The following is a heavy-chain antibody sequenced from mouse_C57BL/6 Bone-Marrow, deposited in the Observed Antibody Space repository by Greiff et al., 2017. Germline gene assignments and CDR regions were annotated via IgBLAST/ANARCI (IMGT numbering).Heavy chain of an antibody. D-gene: IGHD2-4*01. CDR3: AKIYYDYDEDY. V-gene: IGHV5-2*01. Sequence: EVKVVESGGGLVQPGESLKLSCESNEYEFPSHDMSWVRKTPEKRLELVAAINSDGGSTYYPDTLERRFTISRDNTKKTLYLQMSSLRSEDTALYYCAKIYYDYDEDYWGQGTTLTVSS. CDR1: EYEFPSHD. CDR2: INSDGGST. J-gene: IGHJ2*01.